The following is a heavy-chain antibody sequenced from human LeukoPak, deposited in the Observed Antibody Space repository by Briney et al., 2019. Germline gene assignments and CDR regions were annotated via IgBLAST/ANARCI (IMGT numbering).Heavy chain of an antibody. CDR3: ARDSSSWYEDPHFDY. J-gene: IGHJ4*02. CDR1: GGSFSNYY. Sequence: SETLSLTCAVYGGSFSNYYWTWIRQPPGKGLEWIGEINDSGSTNYNPSLKSRVTISVDTSKNQFSLKLSSVTAADTAVYYCARDSSSWYEDPHFDYWGQGALVTVSS. D-gene: IGHD6-13*01. V-gene: IGHV4-34*01. CDR2: INDSGST.